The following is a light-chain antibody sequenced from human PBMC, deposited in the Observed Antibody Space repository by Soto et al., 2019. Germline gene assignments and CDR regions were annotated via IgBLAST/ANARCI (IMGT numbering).Light chain of an antibody. Sequence: QTVVTQEPSLTVSPGGTVTLTCASSTGAVISGYYPNWFQQKPGQAPRALIYSISNKHSWTPARFSGSLLGGKAALTLSGVQPEDEAEYYCLLYYGGSWVFGGGTKLTVL. J-gene: IGLJ3*02. CDR1: TGAVISGYY. CDR2: SIS. V-gene: IGLV7-43*01. CDR3: LLYYGGSWV.